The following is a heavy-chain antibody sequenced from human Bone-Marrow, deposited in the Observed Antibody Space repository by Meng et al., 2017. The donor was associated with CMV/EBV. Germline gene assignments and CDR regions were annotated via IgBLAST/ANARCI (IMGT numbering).Heavy chain of an antibody. V-gene: IGHV1-18*01. CDR2: ISAYNGNT. Sequence: ASVKVSCKASGYTFTSYGISWVRQAPGQGLEWMGWISAYNGNTNYAQKLQGRVTMTTDTSTSTAYMELRSLRSDDTAVYYCARGSPLYYDFWSGYYPNYYYYGMDVWGQGTTVTVSS. J-gene: IGHJ6*02. CDR1: GYTFTSYG. D-gene: IGHD3-3*01. CDR3: ARGSPLYYDFWSGYYPNYYYYGMDV.